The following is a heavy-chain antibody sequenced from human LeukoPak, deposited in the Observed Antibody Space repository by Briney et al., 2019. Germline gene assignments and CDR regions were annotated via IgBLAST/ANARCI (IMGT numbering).Heavy chain of an antibody. Sequence: SQTLSLTCVITGDTVSRNNPAWNWIRQSPSRGLEWLGRTYFKSKWYNEYAVSVKSRVTINPDTSKNQFSPQLTSVTPEDTGVYFCARGWNYAFDSWGQGTLVTVSS. CDR3: ARGWNYAFDS. CDR1: GDTVSRNNPA. J-gene: IGHJ4*02. V-gene: IGHV6-1*01. CDR2: TYFKSKWYN. D-gene: IGHD1-7*01.